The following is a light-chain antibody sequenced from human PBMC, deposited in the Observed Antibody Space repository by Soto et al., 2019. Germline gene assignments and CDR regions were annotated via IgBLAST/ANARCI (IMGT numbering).Light chain of an antibody. V-gene: IGKV3-15*01. CDR3: QQYNNWPLT. CDR2: GTS. Sequence: DIVMTQSPDSLTVSLGERATLSCRASERIYSAYLGWYQQKPGQPPRLLIYGTSTRATGIPARFSGSGSGTEFTLTISSLQSEDFAVYYCQQYNNWPLTFGGGTKVDIK. CDR1: ERIYSAY. J-gene: IGKJ4*01.